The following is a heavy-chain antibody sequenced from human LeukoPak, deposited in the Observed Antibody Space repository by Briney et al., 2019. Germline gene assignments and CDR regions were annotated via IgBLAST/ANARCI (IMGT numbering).Heavy chain of an antibody. J-gene: IGHJ4*02. CDR1: GGSTSSDH. V-gene: IGHV4-59*08. Sequence: SETLSLTCTVSGGSTSSDHWSWIRQPPDKGLEWIGCISYRGSTNYNPSLKGRVTISIDTSKKHFSLKLTSVTAADKGVYYCARGRGLGVITPYSDSWGQGTLVTVSS. CDR2: ISYRGST. CDR3: ARGRGLGVITPYSDS. D-gene: IGHD3-16*02.